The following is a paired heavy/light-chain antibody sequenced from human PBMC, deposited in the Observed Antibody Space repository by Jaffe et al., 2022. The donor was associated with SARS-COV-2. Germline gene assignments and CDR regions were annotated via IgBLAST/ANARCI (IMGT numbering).Light chain of an antibody. CDR1: QSLLYSPNNKNQ. V-gene: IGKV4-1*01. CDR3: QQYYFTPRT. J-gene: IGKJ1*01. Sequence: DTVMTQSPDSLAVSLGERATINCKSSQSLLYSPNNKNQLAWYQQKPGQPPKLLIHWASTRESGVPDRFSGSGSGTDFTLTISSLQAEDVAVYYCQQYYFTPRTFGQGTKVEIK. CDR2: WAS.
Heavy chain of an antibody. D-gene: IGHD3-16*01. Sequence: QVQLQESGPGLVKPSETVSLTCTVSGGSISNYYWTWIRQPPGKRLEWIGYVYYSVTTSTSYNPSLQSRVTMSVDTSKNQFSLELKSVTTADTAVYYCAKVGGSGHLDYWGQGTLVTVSA. J-gene: IGHJ4*02. CDR3: AKVGGSGHLDY. CDR1: GGSISNYY. V-gene: IGHV4-59*01. CDR2: VYYSVTTST.